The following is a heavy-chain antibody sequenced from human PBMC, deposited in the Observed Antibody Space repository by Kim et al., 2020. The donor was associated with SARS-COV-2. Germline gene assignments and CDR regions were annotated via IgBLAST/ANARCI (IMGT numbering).Heavy chain of an antibody. V-gene: IGHV3-7*01. CDR1: GFTFSSYW. CDR2: IKQDGSEK. J-gene: IGHJ5*02. Sequence: GGSLRLSCAASGFTFSSYWMSWVRQAPGKGLEWVANIKQDGSEKYYVDSVKGRFTISRDNAKNSLYLQMNSLRAEDTAVYYCARSPPYRYCSSTSCPSWFDPWGQGTLVTVSS. CDR3: ARSPPYRYCSSTSCPSWFDP. D-gene: IGHD2-2*01.